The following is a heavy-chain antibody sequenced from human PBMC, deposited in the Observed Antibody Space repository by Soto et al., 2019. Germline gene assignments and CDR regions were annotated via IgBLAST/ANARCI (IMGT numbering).Heavy chain of an antibody. J-gene: IGHJ5*02. Sequence: PGGSLRLSCAASGFAFSDYAMSWVRQAPGEGLEWVSGITGNGDTIKYADSVKGRFTISRDNSKNTLYLQMNSLRAEDTAEYYCAKDFRSCNGGPGFLSGFDPWGKGTLVPVSS. CDR1: GFAFSDYA. CDR3: AKDFRSCNGGPGFLSGFDP. V-gene: IGHV3-23*01. CDR2: ITGNGDTI. D-gene: IGHD2-15*01.